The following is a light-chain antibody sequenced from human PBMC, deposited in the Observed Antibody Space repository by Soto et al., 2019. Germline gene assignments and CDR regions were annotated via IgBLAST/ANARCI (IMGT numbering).Light chain of an antibody. CDR3: AAWDDSLIYV. CDR2: SNN. V-gene: IGLV1-44*01. J-gene: IGLJ1*01. CDR1: SSNIGSNT. Sequence: QSVLTQPPSASGTPGQRVTISCSGSSSNIGSNTVNWYQQLPGTGPKLLIYSNNQRPSGVPDRFSGSKSGTSASLAISGLQSEDEADYYCAAWDDSLIYVFGTGTKLTVL.